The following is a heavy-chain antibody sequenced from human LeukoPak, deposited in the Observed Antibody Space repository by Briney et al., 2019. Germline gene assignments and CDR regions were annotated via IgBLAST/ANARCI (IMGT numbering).Heavy chain of an antibody. V-gene: IGHV3-74*01. CDR3: VRDGDDFNFDY. D-gene: IGHD5-24*01. CDR1: GFTFRSHW. J-gene: IGHJ4*02. Sequence: GGSLTLSCAASGFTFRSHWMHWVRQAPGKGLVWVSRVKGDGSFTNYADSVYGRFTISRDNAKNTLYLHMHSLRVEHTAVYYCVRDGDDFNFDYWGQGRLVTVSS. CDR2: VKGDGSFT.